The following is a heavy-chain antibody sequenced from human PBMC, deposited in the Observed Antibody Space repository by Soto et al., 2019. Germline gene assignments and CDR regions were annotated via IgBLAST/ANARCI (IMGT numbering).Heavy chain of an antibody. CDR3: ARRRGSSGWKTNFDH. V-gene: IGHV3-23*01. CDR2: ISGSGGST. CDR1: GFTFSSYA. Sequence: PGGSLRLSCAASGFTFSSYAMSWVRQAPGKGLEWVSAISGSGGSTYYADSVKGRFTISRDNAKNTLYLQMNSLRAEDTAVYYCARRRGSSGWKTNFDHWGQGTLVTVSS. J-gene: IGHJ4*02. D-gene: IGHD6-19*01.